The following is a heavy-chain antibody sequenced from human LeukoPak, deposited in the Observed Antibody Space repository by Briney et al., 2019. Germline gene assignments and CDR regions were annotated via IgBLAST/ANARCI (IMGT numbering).Heavy chain of an antibody. V-gene: IGHV4-59*08. CDR1: GGSISSYY. D-gene: IGHD3-22*01. CDR2: IYYSGST. Sequence: SEILSLTCTVSGGSISSYYWSWIRQPPGKGLEWIGYIYYSGSTNYNPSLKSRVTISVDTSKNQFSLKLSSVTAADTAVYYCARIVVVEDDAFDIWGQGTMVTVSS. CDR3: ARIVVVEDDAFDI. J-gene: IGHJ3*02.